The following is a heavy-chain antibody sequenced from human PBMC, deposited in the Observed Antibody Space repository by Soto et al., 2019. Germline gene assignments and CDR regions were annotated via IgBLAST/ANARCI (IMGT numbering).Heavy chain of an antibody. J-gene: IGHJ5*01. D-gene: IGHD1-1*01. CDR2: VHISGHS. V-gene: IGHV4-4*02. Sequence: NPSETLSLTCTLSGGSVRAPDWWNWVRQSPDKGLEWIAEVHISGHSNYNPSLRSRVSVSIDSSKNQFYLNLNSVTAADTAIYYCARVRQGCSANNCHFDPWGQGTRVTVSS. CDR3: ARVRQGCSANNCHFDP. CDR1: GGSVRAPDW.